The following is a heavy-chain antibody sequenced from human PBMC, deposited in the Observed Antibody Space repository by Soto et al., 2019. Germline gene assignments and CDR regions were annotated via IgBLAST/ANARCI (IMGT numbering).Heavy chain of an antibody. CDR3: ARVGSGVYYYYYMDV. Sequence: SETLSLTCTVSGGSISSYYWSWIRQPPGKGLEWIGYIYYSGSTNYNPSLKSRVTISVDTSKNQFSLKLSSVTAADTAVYYCARVGSGVYYYYYMDVWGKGTTVTVSS. CDR1: GGSISSYY. CDR2: IYYSGST. D-gene: IGHD2-2*03. J-gene: IGHJ6*03. V-gene: IGHV4-59*01.